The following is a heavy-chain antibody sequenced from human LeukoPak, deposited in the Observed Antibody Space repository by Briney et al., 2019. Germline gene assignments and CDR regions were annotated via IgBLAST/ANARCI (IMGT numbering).Heavy chain of an antibody. Sequence: SETLSLTCTVSGGSISSSSYYWGWIRQPPGKGLEWIVSIYYSGSTYYNPSLKSRVTICVDTSKNQFSLKLSSVTAADTAVYYCARPGGRYCSSTSCYVDWFDPWGQGTLVTVSS. CDR1: GGSISSSSYY. CDR2: IYYSGST. J-gene: IGHJ5*02. CDR3: ARPGGRYCSSTSCYVDWFDP. V-gene: IGHV4-39*01. D-gene: IGHD2-2*01.